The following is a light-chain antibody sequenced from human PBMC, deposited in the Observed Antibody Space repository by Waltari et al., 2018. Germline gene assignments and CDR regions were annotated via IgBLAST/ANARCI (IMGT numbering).Light chain of an antibody. Sequence: DIQLTQSPYFLSASVGDRVTITCRASQGISNYLAWYQQKPGKAPQVLIYAASTLRSGVPARFSGSGSGTEFTLTISSLQPEDFATYYCQQPYFSPRPFGQGTKVDVK. J-gene: IGKJ1*01. V-gene: IGKV1-9*01. CDR2: AAS. CDR1: QGISNY. CDR3: QQPYFSPRP.